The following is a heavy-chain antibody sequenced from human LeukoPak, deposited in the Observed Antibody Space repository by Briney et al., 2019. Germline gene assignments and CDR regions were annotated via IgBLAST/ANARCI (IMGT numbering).Heavy chain of an antibody. D-gene: IGHD3-22*01. V-gene: IGHV4-30-2*01. CDR1: GGSISSGGYS. Sequence: PSETLSLTCAVSGGSISSGGYSWSWIRQPPGKGLEWIVYIYHSGSTYYNPSLKSRVTISVDTSKNQFSLKLSSVTAADTAVYYCARGSLNSSGYYYYFDYWGQGTLVTVSS. CDR2: IYHSGST. CDR3: ARGSLNSSGYYYYFDY. J-gene: IGHJ4*02.